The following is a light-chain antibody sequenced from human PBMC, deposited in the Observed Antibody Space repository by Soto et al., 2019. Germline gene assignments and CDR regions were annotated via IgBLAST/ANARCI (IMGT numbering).Light chain of an antibody. CDR2: DAS. CDR1: QRGSSH. J-gene: IGKJ1*01. CDR3: QRNCSTTRT. V-gene: IGKV3-11*01. Sequence: TQTPSTLSVSIGERDPISCRASQRGSSHLSWYHQKPAQAPTLLIYDASNRATGIPARFSGSGSGTDFTLTIRSLQPEDFAVYYCQRNCSTTRTFGQRTKV.